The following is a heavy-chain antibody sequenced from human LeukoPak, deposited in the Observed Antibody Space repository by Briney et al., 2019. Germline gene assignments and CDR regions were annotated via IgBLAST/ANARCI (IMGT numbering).Heavy chain of an antibody. Sequence: GASVKVSCKTSGYTFTGYHMHWVRQAPGQGLEWMGWIHPNSGATNYAQKFQGRVTMTRDTPISTASMELSSLKPDDTAVYYCARDSCGGGGCHYWYFDLWGRGTLVTVSS. CDR1: GYTFTGYH. D-gene: IGHD6-19*01. V-gene: IGHV1-2*02. CDR3: ARDSCGGGGCHYWYFDL. J-gene: IGHJ2*01. CDR2: IHPNSGAT.